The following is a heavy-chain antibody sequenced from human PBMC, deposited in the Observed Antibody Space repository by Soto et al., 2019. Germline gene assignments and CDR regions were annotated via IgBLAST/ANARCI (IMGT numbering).Heavy chain of an antibody. CDR3: TRAPSYGAFDV. V-gene: IGHV1-46*03. CDR2: INPSGGST. Sequence: ASVKVSCKASGYTFTSYYIHWVRQAPGQGLEWMGIINPSGGSTTYAQKFQGRVTMTRDTSTSTVYMELSSLRSEDTAVYYCTRAPSYGAFDVWGQGTMVTVSS. J-gene: IGHJ3*01. CDR1: GYTFTSYY. D-gene: IGHD4-17*01.